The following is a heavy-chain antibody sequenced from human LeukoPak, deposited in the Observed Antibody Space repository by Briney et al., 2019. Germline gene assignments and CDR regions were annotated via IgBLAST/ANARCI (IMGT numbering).Heavy chain of an antibody. J-gene: IGHJ4*02. CDR3: AKGPYYDYGDYVEY. Sequence: PGGSLRLSCAASGFTFSSYAMSWVRQAPGKGLEWVSAISGSGGSTYHADSVKGRFTISRDNSKNTLYLQMNSLRAEDTAVYYCAKGPYYDYGDYVEYWGQGTLVTVSS. CDR2: ISGSGGST. V-gene: IGHV3-23*01. D-gene: IGHD4-17*01. CDR1: GFTFSSYA.